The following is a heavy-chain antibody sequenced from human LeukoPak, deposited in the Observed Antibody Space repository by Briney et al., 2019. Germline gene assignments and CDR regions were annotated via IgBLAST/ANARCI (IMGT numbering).Heavy chain of an antibody. CDR3: AKKYNTGLDP. CDR2: ISGSGGNT. CDR1: GFTFSNYW. V-gene: IGHV3-23*01. Sequence: PGGSLRLSCAASGFTFSNYWMHWVRQDPGKGLVWVSDISGSGGNTYYAASVKGRFTISRDNSKNTLYLQMNSLRVEDTAVYYCAKKYNTGLDPWGQGTLVTVSS. J-gene: IGHJ5*02. D-gene: IGHD1-14*01.